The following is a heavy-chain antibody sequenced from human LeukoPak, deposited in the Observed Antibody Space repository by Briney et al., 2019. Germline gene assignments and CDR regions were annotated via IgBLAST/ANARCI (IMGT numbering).Heavy chain of an antibody. V-gene: IGHV3-15*01. Sequence: NPGGSLRLSCAASGFTFSNAWMSCVRQAPGKGLEWVGRIKSKTDGGTTDYAAPVKGRFTISRDNSKNTLYLQMNSLKTEDTAVYYCTTRYNWNNGVTFDYWGQGTLVTVSS. J-gene: IGHJ4*02. D-gene: IGHD1/OR15-1a*01. CDR2: IKSKTDGGTT. CDR3: TTRYNWNNGVTFDY. CDR1: GFTFSNAW.